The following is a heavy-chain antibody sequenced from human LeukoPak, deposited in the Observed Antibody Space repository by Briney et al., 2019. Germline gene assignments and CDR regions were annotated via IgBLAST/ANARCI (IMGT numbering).Heavy chain of an antibody. J-gene: IGHJ4*02. CDR2: VSYDGSNK. CDR3: ARAAPFGEIDY. D-gene: IGHD3-16*01. V-gene: IGHV3-30*04. CDR1: GFTFSSYA. Sequence: GGSLRLSCAASGFTFSSYAMHWVRRAPGKGLEWVAVVSYDGSNKYYADSVKGRFTISRDNSKNTLYLQMNSLRAEDTAVYYCARAAPFGEIDYWGQGTLVTVSS.